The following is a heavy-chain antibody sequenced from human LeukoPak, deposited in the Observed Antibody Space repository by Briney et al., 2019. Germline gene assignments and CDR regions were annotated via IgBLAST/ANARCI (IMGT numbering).Heavy chain of an antibody. CDR3: ARDTALIRTPGGPDS. D-gene: IGHD2-8*02. CDR1: GYSFASYG. V-gene: IGHV1-18*01. CDR2: ISAYNGDT. J-gene: IGHJ5*02. Sequence: ASVKVSCKTSGYSFASYGISWVRQAPGQGLEWMGWISAYNGDTRYAQHLQGRVSLTTDLSTGTAFMELRSLTSDDTALYYCARDTALIRTPGGPDSWGQGTLVAVSS.